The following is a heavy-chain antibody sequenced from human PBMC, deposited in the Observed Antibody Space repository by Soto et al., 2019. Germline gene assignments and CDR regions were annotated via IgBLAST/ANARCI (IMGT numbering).Heavy chain of an antibody. CDR1: GFSFSSYG. V-gene: IGHV3-33*01. CDR3: ARDPPPI. J-gene: IGHJ3*02. CDR2: IWYDGSQK. Sequence: QVQVVESGGGVVQPGRSLRLSCEASGFSFSSYGMHWVRQAPGKGLEWVAVIWYDGSQKYYADSVKGRFTISRDNSKNTLYLQMNSLRIEDTAVYYCARDPPPIWCQGTMVTVSS.